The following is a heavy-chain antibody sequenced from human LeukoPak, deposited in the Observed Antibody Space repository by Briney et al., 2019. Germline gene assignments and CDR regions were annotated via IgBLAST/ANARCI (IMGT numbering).Heavy chain of an antibody. D-gene: IGHD3-10*01. Sequence: GGSLRLSCAASGFTFSSYWMDWVRQAPGKGLEWVANIKQDGSEKYYVNSVKGRFTISRDNGKNSLHLQMNSLRAEDTAVYYCAREMSGSGSLWGQGTLVTVSS. V-gene: IGHV3-7*04. CDR3: AREMSGSGSL. CDR1: GFTFSSYW. J-gene: IGHJ4*02. CDR2: IKQDGSEK.